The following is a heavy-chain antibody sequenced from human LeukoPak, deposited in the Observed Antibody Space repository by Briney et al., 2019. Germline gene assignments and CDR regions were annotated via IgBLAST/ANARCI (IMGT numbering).Heavy chain of an antibody. J-gene: IGHJ6*03. Sequence: SETLSLTCTVPVGSISNPYWGWIRQPPGKRLGWIGDIYTNVITNYNPSLKSRVTMSVDTSTDQFSLRLNSVTAADTAIYFCVRLYNYNYYYIDVWGKGTTVTVSS. V-gene: IGHV4-4*09. CDR2: IYTNVIT. CDR3: VRLYNYNYYYIDV. CDR1: VGSISNPY. D-gene: IGHD4-11*01.